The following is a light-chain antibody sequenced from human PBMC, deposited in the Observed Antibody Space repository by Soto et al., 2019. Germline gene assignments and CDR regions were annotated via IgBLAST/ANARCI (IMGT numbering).Light chain of an antibody. V-gene: IGLV2-14*01. CDR3: SSYTSSSTLV. J-gene: IGLJ2*01. CDR1: SSDVGAYNY. Sequence: QSVLTQPASVSGSPGQSITISCTGTSSDVGAYNYVSWYQQHPGKAPKLMIYDVSNRPLGVSNRFSGSKSGNTASLTISGLQAEDEAEYYCSSYTSSSTLVFGGGTKLTVL. CDR2: DVS.